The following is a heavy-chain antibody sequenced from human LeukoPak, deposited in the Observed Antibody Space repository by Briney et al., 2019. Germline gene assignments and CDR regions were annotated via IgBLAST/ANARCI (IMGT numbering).Heavy chain of an antibody. CDR1: GFTFSSYW. D-gene: IGHD3-16*01. Sequence: GGSLRLSCAASGFTFSSYWMNWARQAPGKGLEWVASINHNGNVNYYVDSVKGRFTISRDNAKTSLYLQMSNLRAEDTAVYFCARGGGLDVWGQGATVTVSS. CDR2: INHNGNVN. V-gene: IGHV3-7*03. CDR3: ARGGGLDV. J-gene: IGHJ6*02.